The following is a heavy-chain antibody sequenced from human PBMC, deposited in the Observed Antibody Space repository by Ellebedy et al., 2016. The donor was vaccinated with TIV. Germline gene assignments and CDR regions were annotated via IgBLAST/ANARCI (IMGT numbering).Heavy chain of an antibody. CDR1: GGSFSGYY. Sequence: MPSETLSLTCAVYGGSFSGYYWSWIRQHPGQGLEWIGELNHSGSTNYNPSLKSRVTVSVDTSKNQFSLKLSSVTAADAAVYYCARGKLGVRGLDVWGQGTAVTVS. CDR2: LNHSGST. D-gene: IGHD3-10*01. CDR3: ARGKLGVRGLDV. J-gene: IGHJ6*02. V-gene: IGHV4-34*01.